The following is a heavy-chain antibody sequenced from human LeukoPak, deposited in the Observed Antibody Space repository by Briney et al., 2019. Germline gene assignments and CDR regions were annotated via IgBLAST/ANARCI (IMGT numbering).Heavy chain of an antibody. J-gene: IGHJ3*02. Sequence: GASVKVSCKASGYTFTDYYLHWVRQAPGQGLEWMGIINPSGGSTSYAQKFQGRVTMTRDTSTSTVYMELSSLRSEDTAVYYCARYCRGPDAFDIWSQGTMVTVSS. D-gene: IGHD2-15*01. CDR1: GYTFTDYY. CDR2: INPSGGST. CDR3: ARYCRGPDAFDI. V-gene: IGHV1-46*01.